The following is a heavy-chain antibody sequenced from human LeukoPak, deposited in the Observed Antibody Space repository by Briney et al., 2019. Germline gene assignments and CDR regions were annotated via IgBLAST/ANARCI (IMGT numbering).Heavy chain of an antibody. CDR2: IYYSGST. J-gene: IGHJ4*02. CDR1: GGSISSGGYY. Sequence: SQTLSLTCTVSGGSISSGGYYWSWIRQHPGKGLEWIGYIYYSGSTYYNPSLKSRVTISVDTSKNQFSLKLSSVTAADTAVYYCARDGYGSGTWGDGYFDYWGQGTLVTVSS. CDR3: ARDGYGSGTWGDGYFDY. V-gene: IGHV4-31*03. D-gene: IGHD3-10*01.